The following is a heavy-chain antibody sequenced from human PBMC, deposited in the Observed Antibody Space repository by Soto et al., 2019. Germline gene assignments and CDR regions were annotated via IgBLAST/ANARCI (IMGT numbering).Heavy chain of an antibody. D-gene: IGHD3-16*01. CDR2: IYYSGST. V-gene: IGHV4-39*01. CDR3: ARREVAPWGDYYYGMDV. Sequence: PSETLSLTCTVSGGSISSSSYYWGWIRQPPGKGLEWIGSIYYSGSTYYNPSLKSRVTISVDTSKNQFSLKLSSVTAADTAVYYCARREVAPWGDYYYGMDVWGQGTTVTVSS. J-gene: IGHJ6*02. CDR1: GGSISSSSYY.